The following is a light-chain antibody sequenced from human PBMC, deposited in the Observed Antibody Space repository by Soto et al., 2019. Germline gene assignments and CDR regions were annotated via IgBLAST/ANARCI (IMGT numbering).Light chain of an antibody. CDR2: KAS. CDR3: MQGTHWPPT. V-gene: IGKV2-30*01. J-gene: IGKJ1*01. Sequence: DVVMTQSPLSLPVTLGQPASISCRSSQSLVYSDGYAYLSWFQQRPGQSPRRLIYKASNRDSGVPDRFSGSGSGTDFTLQINRVEAEDVGIYCMQGTHWPPTFGRGTRVEI. CDR1: QSLVYSDGYAY.